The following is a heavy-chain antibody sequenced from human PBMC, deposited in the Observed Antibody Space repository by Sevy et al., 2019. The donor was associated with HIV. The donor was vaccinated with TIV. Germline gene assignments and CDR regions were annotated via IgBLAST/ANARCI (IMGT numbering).Heavy chain of an antibody. J-gene: IGHJ4*02. CDR2: ISGSGGST. V-gene: IGHV3-23*01. D-gene: IGHD3-3*01. Sequence: GGSLRLSCEASGFTFSSYGMSWVRQAPGKGLEWVSGISGSGGSTYYADSVKGRFTITRDNAKNSLYLQMNSLRAEDTAMYYCARVRRRITIFGVEYFDYWGQGTLVTVSS. CDR1: GFTFSSYG. CDR3: ARVRRRITIFGVEYFDY.